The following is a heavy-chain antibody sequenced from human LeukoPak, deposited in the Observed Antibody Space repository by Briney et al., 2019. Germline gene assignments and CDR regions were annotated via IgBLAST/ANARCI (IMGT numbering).Heavy chain of an antibody. Sequence: ASVKVSCKVSGYTLTELSMHWVRQAPGKGREWMGGFDPEDGETIYAQKFQGRVTMTEDTSTDTAYMELSSLRSEDTAVYYCATLYTGTTSWFDPWGQGTLVTVSS. CDR1: GYTLTELS. J-gene: IGHJ5*02. CDR3: ATLYTGTTSWFDP. V-gene: IGHV1-24*01. CDR2: FDPEDGET. D-gene: IGHD1-1*01.